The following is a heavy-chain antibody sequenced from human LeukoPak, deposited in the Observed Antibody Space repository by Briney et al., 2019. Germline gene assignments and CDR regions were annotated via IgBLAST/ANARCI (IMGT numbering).Heavy chain of an antibody. Sequence: KPSETLSLTCAVYGGSFSGYCWIWIRQPPGKGLEWIGEINHSGSTNYNPSLKSRVTISVDTSKNQFSLKLNSVTAADTAVYYCARGGGGAKAFYFDYWGQGSLVTVSS. D-gene: IGHD1-26*01. CDR2: INHSGST. CDR3: ARGGGGAKAFYFDY. V-gene: IGHV4-34*01. J-gene: IGHJ4*02. CDR1: GGSFSGYC.